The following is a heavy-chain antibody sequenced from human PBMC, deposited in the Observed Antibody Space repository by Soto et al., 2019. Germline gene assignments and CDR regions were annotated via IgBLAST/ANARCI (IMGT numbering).Heavy chain of an antibody. CDR1: GFTFSDYY. D-gene: IGHD4-17*01. CDR3: ASFPRDYGDFYYYYYMDV. V-gene: IGHV3-11*01. J-gene: IGHJ6*03. CDR2: ISSSGSTI. Sequence: GGSLRLSCAASGFTFSDYYMSWIRQAPGKGLEWVSYISSSGSTIYYADSVKGRFTISRDNAKNSLYLQMNSLRAEDTAVYYCASFPRDYGDFYYYYYMDVWGKGTTVTVSS.